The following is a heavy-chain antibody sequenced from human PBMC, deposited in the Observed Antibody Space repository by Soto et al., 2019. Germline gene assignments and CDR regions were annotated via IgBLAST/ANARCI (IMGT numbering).Heavy chain of an antibody. CDR3: ARVNSGSYNRWFDP. V-gene: IGHV4-34*01. J-gene: IGHJ5*02. Sequence: QVQLQQWGAGLLKPSETLSLTCAVYGGSFSGYYWSWIRQPPGKGLEWIGEINHSGSTNYNPSLKSRVTISADTSKNHFSLKLSSVTAADTAVYYCARVNSGSYNRWFDPWGQGTLVTVSS. CDR1: GGSFSGYY. D-gene: IGHD1-26*01. CDR2: INHSGST.